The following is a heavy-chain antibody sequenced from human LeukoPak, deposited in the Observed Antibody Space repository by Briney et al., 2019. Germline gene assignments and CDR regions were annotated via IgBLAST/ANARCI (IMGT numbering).Heavy chain of an antibody. Sequence: GGSLRLSCAASEFTFSSYWMTWVRQAPGKGLEWVANIKQDGSESYYVDSVKGRFTISRDNAKDSLYLQMNSLRDEDTAVYYCARETPRRGETRDGYRWGQGTLVTVSS. V-gene: IGHV3-7*01. CDR1: EFTFSSYW. D-gene: IGHD5-24*01. CDR3: ARETPRRGETRDGYR. CDR2: IKQDGSES. J-gene: IGHJ4*02.